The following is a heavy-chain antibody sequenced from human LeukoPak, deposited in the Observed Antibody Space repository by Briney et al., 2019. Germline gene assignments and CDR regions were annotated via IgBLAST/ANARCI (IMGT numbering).Heavy chain of an antibody. D-gene: IGHD5-24*01. CDR2: IHSSGSS. V-gene: IGHV4-59*11. CDR3: ERYGDGYRYDS. J-gene: IGHJ5*01. Sequence: SETLSLTCTVSDGSISGHYWSWIRQPQGKGLEWIGYIHSSGSSNYNPSLKSRVTISVDTSKNQFSLKVYSVTAADTAVYYCERYGDGYRYDSWGQGILVTVSS. CDR1: DGSISGHY.